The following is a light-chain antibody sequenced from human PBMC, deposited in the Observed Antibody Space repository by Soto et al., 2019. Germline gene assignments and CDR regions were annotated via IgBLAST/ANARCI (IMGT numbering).Light chain of an antibody. CDR2: NNN. J-gene: IGLJ3*02. CDR1: NSNIGTNA. CDR3: ATWDATLRSWV. V-gene: IGLV1-44*01. Sequence: QSVLTQPPSASGTPGQRVTISCSGSNSNIGTNAVNWYQQIPGTDPKLLIYNNNQRPSGVPDRFSGSNSGTSASLTISGLHSDDEADYPCATWDATLRSWVFGGGTQLTVL.